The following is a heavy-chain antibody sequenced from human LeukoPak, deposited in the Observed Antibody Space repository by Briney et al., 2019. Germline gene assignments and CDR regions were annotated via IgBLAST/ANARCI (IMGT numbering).Heavy chain of an antibody. D-gene: IGHD3-10*01. CDR3: ARDGLYGSGI. CDR2: IYYSGST. Sequence: SETLSLTCTVSGGSISSGDYYWSWVRQPPGKGLEWIGYIYYSGSTYYNPSLKSRVTISVDTSKNQCSLKLSSVTAADTAVYYCARDGLYGSGIWGQGTLVTVSS. V-gene: IGHV4-30-4*01. J-gene: IGHJ4*02. CDR1: GGSISSGDYY.